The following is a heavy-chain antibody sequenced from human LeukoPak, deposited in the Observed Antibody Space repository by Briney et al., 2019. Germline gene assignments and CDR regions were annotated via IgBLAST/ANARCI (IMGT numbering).Heavy chain of an antibody. Sequence: GGSLRLSCAASGFTFSDYYMSWIRQAPGKGLEWVSYISSSGSSIYSADSVKGRFTISRDNAKNSLYLQMNSLRAEDTAAYYCARVGRYSSSSGDYWGQGTLVTVSS. J-gene: IGHJ4*02. CDR2: ISSSGSSI. D-gene: IGHD6-6*01. CDR3: ARVGRYSSSSGDY. CDR1: GFTFSDYY. V-gene: IGHV3-11*04.